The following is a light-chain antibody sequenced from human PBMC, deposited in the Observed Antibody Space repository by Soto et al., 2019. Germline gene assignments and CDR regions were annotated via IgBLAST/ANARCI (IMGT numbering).Light chain of an antibody. CDR1: QSLLHSNGYNY. CDR2: LGS. V-gene: IGKV2-28*01. J-gene: IGKJ1*01. CDR3: MQALQTRT. Sequence: VVMTQSPLSLPVTPGGPASISCRSSQSLLHSNGYNYLDWYLQKPGQSPQLLIYLGSNRASGVPDRFSGSGSGTDFTLKISRVEAEDVGVYYCMQALQTRTFGQGTKVDIK.